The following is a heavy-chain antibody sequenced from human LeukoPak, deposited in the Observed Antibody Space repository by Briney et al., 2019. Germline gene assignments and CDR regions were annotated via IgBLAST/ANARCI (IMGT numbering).Heavy chain of an antibody. D-gene: IGHD5-18*01. V-gene: IGHV3-30*18. CDR2: ISYDGRNK. CDR1: GFTFGSYG. Sequence: GGSLRLSCAASGFTFGSYGMHWVRQAPGKGLEWVAGISYDGRNKEYVDSVKGRFTISRDNSKNTLYLQMNSLRAEDTAVYNCAKDRGYSHGFDYWGQGTLVTVSS. CDR3: AKDRGYSHGFDY. J-gene: IGHJ4*02.